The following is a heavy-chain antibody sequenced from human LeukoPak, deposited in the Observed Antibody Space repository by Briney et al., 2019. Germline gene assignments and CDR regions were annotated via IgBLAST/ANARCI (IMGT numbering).Heavy chain of an antibody. CDR1: GFTFSSYA. CDR2: ISGSGGST. D-gene: IGHD2-21*02. V-gene: IGHV3-23*01. CDR3: ANLCGGDCYGAFDI. Sequence: TGGSLRLSCAASGFTFSSYAMSWVRQAPGKGLEWVSAISGSGGSTYYADSVKGRFTIPRDSSKNTLYLQMNSLRAEDTAVYYCANLCGGDCYGAFDIWGQGTMVTVSS. J-gene: IGHJ3*02.